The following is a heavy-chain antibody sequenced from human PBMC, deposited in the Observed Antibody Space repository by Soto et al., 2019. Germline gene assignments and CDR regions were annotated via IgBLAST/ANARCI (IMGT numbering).Heavy chain of an antibody. J-gene: IGHJ4*01. D-gene: IGHD5-12*01. V-gene: IGHV1-69*13. CDR3: ARDLRWLPTPGYFDS. Sequence: SVKVSCKASGGTFSSYAISWVRQAPGQGLEWMGGIIPIFGTANYAQKFQGRVTITADESTSTAYMELSSLRSEDTAVYYCARDLRWLPTPGYFDSWGQATLVTVSS. CDR2: IIPIFGTA. CDR1: GGTFSSYA.